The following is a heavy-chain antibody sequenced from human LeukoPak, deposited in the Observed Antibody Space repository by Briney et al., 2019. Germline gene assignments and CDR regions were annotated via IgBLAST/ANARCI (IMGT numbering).Heavy chain of an antibody. D-gene: IGHD4-17*01. Sequence: GGSLRLSCAASGFTFGSYGMHWVRQAPGKGLEWVAVISYDGSNKYYADSVKGRFTISRDNSKNTLYLQMNSLRAEDTAVYYCAKILFYGDLYYYYGMDVWGQGTTVTVSS. CDR3: AKILFYGDLYYYYGMDV. V-gene: IGHV3-30*18. CDR2: ISYDGSNK. J-gene: IGHJ6*02. CDR1: GFTFGSYG.